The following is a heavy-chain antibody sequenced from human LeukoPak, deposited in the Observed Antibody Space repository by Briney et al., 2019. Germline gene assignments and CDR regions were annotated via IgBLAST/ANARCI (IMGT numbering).Heavy chain of an antibody. CDR3: AEESSPQSSGSFLPGFDP. D-gene: IGHD3-22*01. J-gene: IGHJ5*02. CDR2: ILYDGSNK. CDR1: GFTFSSYG. Sequence: PGGSLRLSCAASGFTFSSYGMHWVRQAPGKGLEWVAVILYDGSNKDYTDSVKGRFTISRDNSKNTLYLQMNSLRAEDTAVYYCAEESSPQSSGSFLPGFDPWGQGTLVTVSS. V-gene: IGHV3-30*18.